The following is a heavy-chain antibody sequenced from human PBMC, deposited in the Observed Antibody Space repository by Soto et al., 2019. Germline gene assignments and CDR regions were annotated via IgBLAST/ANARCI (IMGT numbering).Heavy chain of an antibody. CDR3: ARGSTSGWSDPIFEY. J-gene: IGHJ4*02. V-gene: IGHV1-18*01. D-gene: IGHD6-19*01. CDR1: GYTYASYG. Sequence: ASVKVSCKASGYTYASYGISWVRQAPGQGLEWMGWISAYNGNTNYAQKLQGRVTMTTDTSTSTAYMELRSLRSDDTAVYYCARGSTSGWSDPIFEYWGQGILVTVSS. CDR2: ISAYNGNT.